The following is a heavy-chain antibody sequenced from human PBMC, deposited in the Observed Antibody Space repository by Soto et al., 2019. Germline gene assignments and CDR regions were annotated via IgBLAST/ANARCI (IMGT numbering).Heavy chain of an antibody. D-gene: IGHD3-9*01. CDR3: ARGADILTGYYRSDAFDI. J-gene: IGHJ3*02. V-gene: IGHV3-33*01. CDR1: GFTFSSYG. Sequence: PGGSLRLSCAASGFTFSSYGMHWVRQAPGKGLEWVAVIWYDGSNKYYADSVKGRFTISRDNSKNTLYLQMNSLRAEDTAVYYCARGADILTGYYRSDAFDIWGQGTMVTVSS. CDR2: IWYDGSNK.